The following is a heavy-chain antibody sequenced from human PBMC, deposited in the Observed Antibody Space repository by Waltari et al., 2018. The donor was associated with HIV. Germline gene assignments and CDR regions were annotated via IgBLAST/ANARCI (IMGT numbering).Heavy chain of an antibody. CDR3: ASLHITTSGTEFDF. V-gene: IGHV4-34*02. Sequence: VQLKQWGAGLLKPSETLSLTCAVYGGSFSGSFWSWIRPSPGEGLEWIGEMNYSGNTKYNPSLKSRVSMSVDTSLNQVSLKLSSVTAADTAVYYCASLHITTSGTEFDFWGQGTVVTVSS. CDR1: GGSFSGSF. J-gene: IGHJ4*02. D-gene: IGHD1-1*01. CDR2: MNYSGNT.